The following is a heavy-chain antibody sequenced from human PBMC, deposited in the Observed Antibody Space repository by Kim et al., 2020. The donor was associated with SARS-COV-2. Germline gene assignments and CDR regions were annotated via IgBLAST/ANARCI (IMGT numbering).Heavy chain of an antibody. Sequence: GSTNYHPSLKSRVTISVDTSETQFAQKLSSVTAADTAVYYCASAGATFDYWGQGTLVTVSS. V-gene: IGHV4-59*01. D-gene: IGHD1-26*01. CDR3: ASAGATFDY. J-gene: IGHJ4*02. CDR2: GST.